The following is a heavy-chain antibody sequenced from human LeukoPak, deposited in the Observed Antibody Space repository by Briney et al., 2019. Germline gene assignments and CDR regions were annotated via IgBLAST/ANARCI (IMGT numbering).Heavy chain of an antibody. J-gene: IGHJ4*02. CDR2: IIPIFGTA. Sequence: GASVKVSCKASGGTFSSYAISWVRQAPGQGLEWMGGIIPIFGTANYAQKFQGRVTITADKSTSTVYMELSSLRSEDTAVYYCARARPDSYGYYAFDYWGQGTLVTVSS. D-gene: IGHD5-18*01. CDR1: GGTFSSYA. CDR3: ARARPDSYGYYAFDY. V-gene: IGHV1-69*06.